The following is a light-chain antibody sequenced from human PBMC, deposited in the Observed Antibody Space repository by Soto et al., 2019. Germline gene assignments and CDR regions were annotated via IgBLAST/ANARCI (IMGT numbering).Light chain of an antibody. Sequence: EIVLTQSPGTLSLSPGERATLSCTASQSVSSSYLAWYQQKPGQAPRLLIYGASSRTTGIPDRFSGSGSGTDFTLTISRLEPEDFAVYYCQQYGSSPPYTFGQGPKLEI. CDR1: QSVSSSY. J-gene: IGKJ2*01. V-gene: IGKV3-20*01. CDR3: QQYGSSPPYT. CDR2: GAS.